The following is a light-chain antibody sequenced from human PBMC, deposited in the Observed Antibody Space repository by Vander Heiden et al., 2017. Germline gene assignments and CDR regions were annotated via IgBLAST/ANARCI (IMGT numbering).Light chain of an antibody. CDR1: QSITSN. Sequence: DVQMTHSPSSLPASVGDSVTIICRASQSITSNLNWYQQKPGKAPKLLIYAASSLHSGVPSRFSGSASGTDFTLTISSLQPDDFATYYCQQTYSTPQTFGQGTKVEIK. V-gene: IGKV1-39*01. CDR3: QQTYSTPQT. J-gene: IGKJ1*01. CDR2: AAS.